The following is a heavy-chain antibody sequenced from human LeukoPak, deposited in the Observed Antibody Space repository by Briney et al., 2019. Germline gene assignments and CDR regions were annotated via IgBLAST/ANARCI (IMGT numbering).Heavy chain of an antibody. D-gene: IGHD3-3*01. J-gene: IGHJ4*02. CDR2: IHYSGST. V-gene: IGHV4-59*12. Sequence: SETLSLTCTVSGGSISNYYWSWIRQPPGKGLEWIGYIHYSGSTNYNPSLKSRVTISVDTSKNQFSLKLSSVTAADTAVYYCARAKRTIFGVVTPYFDYWGQGTLVTASS. CDR3: ARAKRTIFGVVTPYFDY. CDR1: GGSISNYY.